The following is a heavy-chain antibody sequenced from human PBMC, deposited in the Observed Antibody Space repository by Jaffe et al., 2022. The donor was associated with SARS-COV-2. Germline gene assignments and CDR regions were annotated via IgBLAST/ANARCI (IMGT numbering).Heavy chain of an antibody. J-gene: IGHJ6*02. V-gene: IGHV4-61*02. Sequence: QVQLQESGPGLVKPSQTLSLTCTVSGGSISSGRYYWIWIRQPAGKGLEWIGRIYTSGSTNYNPSLKSRVTISMDTSKTQFSLRLSSVTAADTAVYYCARGNSDYNYAMDVWGQGTTVTVSS. CDR1: GGSISSGRYY. D-gene: IGHD4-4*01. CDR3: ARGNSDYNYAMDV. CDR2: IYTSGST.